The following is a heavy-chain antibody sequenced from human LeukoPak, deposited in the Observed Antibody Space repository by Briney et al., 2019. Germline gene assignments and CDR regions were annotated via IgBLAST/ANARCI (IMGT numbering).Heavy chain of an antibody. J-gene: IGHJ3*02. CDR2: IYYSGST. D-gene: IGHD3-22*01. CDR1: GGSFSDYY. V-gene: IGHV4-31*11. Sequence: SETLSLTCAVYGGSFSDYYWSWIRQHPGKGLEWIGYIYYSGSTYYNPSLKSRVTISVDTSKNQFSLKLSSVTAADTAVYYCARDREYDSSGYYYRAGLFDIWGQGTMVTVSS. CDR3: ARDREYDSSGYYYRAGLFDI.